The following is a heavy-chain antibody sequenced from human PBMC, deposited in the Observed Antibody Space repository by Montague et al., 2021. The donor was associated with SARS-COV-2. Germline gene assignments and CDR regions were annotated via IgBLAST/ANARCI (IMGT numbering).Heavy chain of an antibody. Sequence: CAISGDSVSSNSGSWNWIRQSPSRGLEWLGRIYYRSKWYNDYSVSVKSRITINPDTSKNQFSLQLNSVTPEDTAMYYCTYHSGSYVWFDPWGQGILVIVSS. D-gene: IGHD1-26*01. CDR1: GDSVSSNSGS. V-gene: IGHV6-1*01. CDR3: TYHSGSYVWFDP. CDR2: IYYRSKWYN. J-gene: IGHJ5*02.